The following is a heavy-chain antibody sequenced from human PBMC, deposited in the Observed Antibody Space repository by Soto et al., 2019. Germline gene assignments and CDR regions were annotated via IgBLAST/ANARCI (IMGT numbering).Heavy chain of an antibody. V-gene: IGHV4-39*01. J-gene: IGHJ5*02. CDR2: IYYRGST. D-gene: IGHD3-3*01. Sequence: QGKGRDGMASIYYRGSTDSHPPLKSRVTISVDTSKNQFSLKLSSVTAADTAVYYCARHFSSAPLTVNWFDPSAQPTLGSGSS. CDR3: ARHFSSAPLTVNWFDP.